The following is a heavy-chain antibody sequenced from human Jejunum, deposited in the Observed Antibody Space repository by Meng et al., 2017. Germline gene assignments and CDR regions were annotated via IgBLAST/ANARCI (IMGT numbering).Heavy chain of an antibody. J-gene: IGHJ4*02. CDR3: LKGGWGSTFDD. Sequence: GGSLRLSCAASGFDFSSVAMTWVRQAPGKGLAWVAGISNSGGQTYDAGSVKGRFSLSRDNSKNTLYLQMNNLRREDMAIYYCLKGGWGSTFDDWGLGTLVNGAS. V-gene: IGHV3-23*01. CDR1: GFDFSSVA. D-gene: IGHD3-16*01. CDR2: ISNSGGQT.